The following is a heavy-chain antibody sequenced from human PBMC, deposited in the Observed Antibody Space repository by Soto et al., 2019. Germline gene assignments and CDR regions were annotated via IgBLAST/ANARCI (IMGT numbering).Heavy chain of an antibody. CDR3: ARVRSSGDSLGY. D-gene: IGHD3-22*01. CDR1: GGSVSSGSYY. V-gene: IGHV4-61*01. J-gene: IGHJ4*02. Sequence: VQLQESGPGLVKPSETLSLTCTVSGGSVSSGSYYWSWIRQPPGKGLEWIGYIYYSGSTNYNPSLKSRVTISVDTSKNQSSLKLSSVTAADTAVYYCARVRSSGDSLGYWGQGTLVTVSS. CDR2: IYYSGST.